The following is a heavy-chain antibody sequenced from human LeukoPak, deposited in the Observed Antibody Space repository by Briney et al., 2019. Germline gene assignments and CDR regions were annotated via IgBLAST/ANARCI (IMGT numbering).Heavy chain of an antibody. J-gene: IGHJ4*02. D-gene: IGHD5-12*01. V-gene: IGHV3-74*01. CDR1: GFTLSSYW. CDR2: ISRDGSTT. Sequence: TGGSLRLSCAASGFTLSSYWMDWVRQAPGIGLVWVAGISRDGSTTTYAGSVKGRLTISRDNAKNTLYLQMNSLRAEDTAVYYCARVRLRSGYDTIDYWGQGTLVTVSS. CDR3: ARVRLRSGYDTIDY.